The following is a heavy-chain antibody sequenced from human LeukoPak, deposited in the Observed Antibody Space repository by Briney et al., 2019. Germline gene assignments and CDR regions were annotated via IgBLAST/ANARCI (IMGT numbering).Heavy chain of an antibody. D-gene: IGHD3-22*01. J-gene: IGHJ2*01. CDR2: IGTAGDT. CDR1: GLTFSSYD. V-gene: IGHV3-13*01. CDR3: ARGLGYYDSSCYIWYFDL. Sequence: GGSLRLYCAASGLTFSSYDMHWVRQATGKGLEWVSAIGTAGDTYYPGSVKGRFTISRENAKNSLYLQMNSLRAGDTAVYYCARGLGYYDSSCYIWYFDLWGRGTLVTVSS.